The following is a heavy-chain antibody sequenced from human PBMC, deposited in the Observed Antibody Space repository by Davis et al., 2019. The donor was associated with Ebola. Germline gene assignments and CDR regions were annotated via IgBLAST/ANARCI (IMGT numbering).Heavy chain of an antibody. Sequence: GESLKISCAASGFTLSSYAMSWVRQAPGKGLEWVAVISYDGSNKYYADSVKGRFTISRDNSKNTLYLQMNSLKTEDTAVYYCIFGVGAIDDAFDIWGQGTMVTVSS. J-gene: IGHJ3*02. CDR3: IFGVGAIDDAFDI. CDR1: GFTLSSYA. CDR2: ISYDGSNK. V-gene: IGHV3-30*14. D-gene: IGHD1-26*01.